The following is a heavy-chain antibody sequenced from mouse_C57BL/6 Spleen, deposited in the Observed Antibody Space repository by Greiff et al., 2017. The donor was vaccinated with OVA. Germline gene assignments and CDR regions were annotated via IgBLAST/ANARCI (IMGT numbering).Heavy chain of an antibody. CDR3: ARKERSSGYDY. D-gene: IGHD3-2*02. CDR1: GYTFTSYW. Sequence: QVQLQQPGAELVKPGASVKLSCKASGYTFTSYWMQWVKQRPGQGLEWIGEIDPSDSYTNYNQKFKGKATLTVDTSSSTAYMQLSSLTSEDSAVYYCARKERSSGYDYWGQGTTLTVSS. J-gene: IGHJ2*01. CDR2: IDPSDSYT. V-gene: IGHV1-50*01.